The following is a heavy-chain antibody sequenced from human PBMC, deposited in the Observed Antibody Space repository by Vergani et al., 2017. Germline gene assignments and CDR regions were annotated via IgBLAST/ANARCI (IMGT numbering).Heavy chain of an antibody. CDR3: ARDWVPPNIYYYYGMDV. D-gene: IGHD3-16*01. Sequence: EVQLLESGGGLVQPGGSLRLSCAASGFTFSSYAMSWVRQAPGKGLEWVSSISSSSSYIYYADSVKGRFTISRDNAKNSLYLQMNSLRAEDTAVYYCARDWVPPNIYYYYGMDVWGQGTTVTVSS. CDR2: ISSSSSYI. V-gene: IGHV3-21*01. CDR1: GFTFSSYA. J-gene: IGHJ6*02.